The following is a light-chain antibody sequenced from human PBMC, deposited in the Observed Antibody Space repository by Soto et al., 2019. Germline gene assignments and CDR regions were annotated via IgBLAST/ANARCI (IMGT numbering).Light chain of an antibody. J-gene: IGKJ3*01. CDR2: GAS. CDR1: QSVSSN. V-gene: IGKV3-15*01. CDR3: QQYETSPHN. Sequence: EIVMTQSPATLSVSPGERATLSCRASQSVSSNLAWYQQKPGQAPRLLIYGASTRATGIPARFSGSGSGTEFTLTISSLQSEDFAVYYCQQYETSPHNFGPGTRVDI.